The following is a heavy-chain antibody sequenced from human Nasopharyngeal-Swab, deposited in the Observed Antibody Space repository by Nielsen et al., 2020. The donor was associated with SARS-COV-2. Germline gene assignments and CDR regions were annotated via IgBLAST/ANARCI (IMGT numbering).Heavy chain of an antibody. CDR3: AKVGGGIPDDAFDI. CDR1: GFTFDDYA. Sequence: GGSLRLSCAASGFTFDDYAMHWVRQAQGKGLEWVSGISWNSGSRGYADSVKGRFTISRDNAKNSLYLQMNSLRAEDTALYYCAKVGGGIPDDAFDIWGQGTMVTVSS. V-gene: IGHV3-9*01. J-gene: IGHJ3*02. D-gene: IGHD1-14*01. CDR2: ISWNSGSR.